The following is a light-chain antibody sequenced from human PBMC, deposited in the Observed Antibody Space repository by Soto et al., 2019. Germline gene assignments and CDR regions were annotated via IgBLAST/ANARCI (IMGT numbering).Light chain of an antibody. J-gene: IGKJ1*01. CDR1: QSISSW. CDR3: QQYNSYSWT. V-gene: IGKV1-5*01. CDR2: DAS. Sequence: IHMTQAPSTLSASLGDRVTITVRASQSISSWLAWYQQKPGKAPKLLIYDASSLESGVPSRFSGSGSGTEFTLTISSLQPDDFATYYCQQYNSYSWTFGQGTKVDIK.